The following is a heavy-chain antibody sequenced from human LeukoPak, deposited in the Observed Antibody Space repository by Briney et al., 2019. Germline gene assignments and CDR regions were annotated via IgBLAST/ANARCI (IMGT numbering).Heavy chain of an antibody. V-gene: IGHV3-23*01. CDR3: AKGSVGYCSGGSCYFDY. D-gene: IGHD2-15*01. Sequence: GGSLRLSCAATVFSFKDYGMHWVRPPPGKGLEWVSAISGSGGSTYYADSVKGRFTISRDNSKNTLYLQMNSLRAEDTAVYYCAKGSVGYCSGGSCYFDYWGQGTLVTVSS. CDR1: VFSFKDYG. J-gene: IGHJ4*02. CDR2: ISGSGGST.